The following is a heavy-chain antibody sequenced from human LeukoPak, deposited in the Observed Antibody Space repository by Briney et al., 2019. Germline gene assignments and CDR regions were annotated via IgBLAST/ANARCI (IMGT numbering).Heavy chain of an antibody. J-gene: IGHJ4*02. Sequence: ASVKVSCKASGYTFTSYGISWVRQAPGQGLEWMGWISAYNGNTNYAQKLQGRVTMTTDTSTSTAYMELNSLRAEDTAMYYCARGDDSGYYDYFDYWGQGALVTVSS. CDR1: GYTFTSYG. D-gene: IGHD3-22*01. CDR3: ARGDDSGYYDYFDY. V-gene: IGHV1-18*01. CDR2: ISAYNGNT.